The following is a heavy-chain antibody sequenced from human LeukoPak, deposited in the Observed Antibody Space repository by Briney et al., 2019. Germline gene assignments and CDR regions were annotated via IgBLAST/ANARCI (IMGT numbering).Heavy chain of an antibody. CDR2: ISDSGGST. D-gene: IGHD2-2*01. CDR3: ARDLVVPAARGYMDV. V-gene: IGHV3-23*01. J-gene: IGHJ6*03. CDR1: GFTFSIYA. Sequence: PGGSLRLSCAASGFTFSIYAMSWVRQAPGKGLEWVSTISDSGGSTYYADSVKGRFTISRDNAKNSLYLQMNSLRAEDTAVYYCARDLVVPAARGYMDVWGKGTTVTVSS.